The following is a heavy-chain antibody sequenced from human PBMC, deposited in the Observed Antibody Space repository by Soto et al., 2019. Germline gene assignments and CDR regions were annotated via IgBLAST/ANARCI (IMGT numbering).Heavy chain of an antibody. CDR1: GFTFSSYS. Sequence: PGGSLRLSCAASGFTFSSYSMNWVRQAPGKGLEWVSSISSSSSYIYYADSVKGRFTISRDNAKNSLYLQMNSLRAEDTAVYYCARDFGDCSSTSCYFDYWGQGTLVTVSS. D-gene: IGHD2-2*01. V-gene: IGHV3-21*01. J-gene: IGHJ4*02. CDR3: ARDFGDCSSTSCYFDY. CDR2: ISSSSSYI.